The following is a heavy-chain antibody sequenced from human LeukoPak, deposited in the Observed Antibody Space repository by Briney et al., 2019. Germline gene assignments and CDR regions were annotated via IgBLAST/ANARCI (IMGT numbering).Heavy chain of an antibody. CDR3: ARGYYDILTGYYPPVEYFDY. D-gene: IGHD3-9*01. Sequence: SETLSLTCTVSGGSISSYYWSWIRQSPGKGLEWIGYIYYSGSTNYNPSLKSRVTISVDTSKNQFSLKLSSVTAADTAVYYCARGYYDILTGYYPPVEYFDYWGQGTLVTVSS. CDR2: IYYSGST. V-gene: IGHV4-59*01. CDR1: GGSISSYY. J-gene: IGHJ4*02.